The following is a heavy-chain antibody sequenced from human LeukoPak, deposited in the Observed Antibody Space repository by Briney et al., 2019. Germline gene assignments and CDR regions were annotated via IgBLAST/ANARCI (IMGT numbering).Heavy chain of an antibody. Sequence: GGSLRLSCAASRFTFSTYWMHWVRQAPGKGLVWVSRINSDGSSTGYADSVKGRFTISRDNAKNSLYLQMNSLRAEDTAVYYCAKDSYYDSSGYYYGPSSFFDYWGQGTLVTVSS. CDR1: RFTFSTYW. D-gene: IGHD3-22*01. CDR3: AKDSYYDSSGYYYGPSSFFDY. CDR2: INSDGSST. J-gene: IGHJ4*02. V-gene: IGHV3-74*01.